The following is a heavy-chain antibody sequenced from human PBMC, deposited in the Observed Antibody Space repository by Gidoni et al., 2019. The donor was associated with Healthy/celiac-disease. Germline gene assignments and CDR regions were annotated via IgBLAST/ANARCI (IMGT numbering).Heavy chain of an antibody. CDR3: ARGSVRRREGMVRGELYYMDV. V-gene: IGHV4-34*01. CDR2: INHSGST. J-gene: IGHJ6*03. Sequence: QVQLQQWGAGLLKPSETLSLTCAVYGVSFSGYYWSWIRQPPGKGLEWIGEINHSGSTNYNPSLKSRVTISVDTSKNQFSLKLSSVTAADTAVYYCARGSVRRREGMVRGELYYMDVWGKGTTVTVSS. D-gene: IGHD3-10*01. CDR1: GVSFSGYY.